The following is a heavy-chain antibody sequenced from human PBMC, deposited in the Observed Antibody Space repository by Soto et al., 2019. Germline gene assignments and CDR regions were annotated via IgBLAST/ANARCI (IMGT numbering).Heavy chain of an antibody. V-gene: IGHV1-18*01. J-gene: IGHJ5*02. CDR2: ISAYNGNT. D-gene: IGHD3-3*01. CDR3: ARVDQYYDFWSCYSS. Sequence: ASVKVSCKASGYTFTSYGISWVRQAPGQGLEWMGWISAYNGNTNYAQKLQGRVTMTTDTSTSTAYMELRSLRSDDTAVYYCARVDQYYDFWSCYSSWGQGTLVTVSS. CDR1: GYTFTSYG.